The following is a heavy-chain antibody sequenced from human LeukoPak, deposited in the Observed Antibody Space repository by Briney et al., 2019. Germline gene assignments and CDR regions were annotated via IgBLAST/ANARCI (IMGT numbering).Heavy chain of an antibody. J-gene: IGHJ3*02. Sequence: SETLSLTCTVSAGSISSYYWSWIRQSPGKGLEWIGYIYYSGSTYYNPSLKSRATLSVDTSRNQFSLRLASVTAADSAVYYCARDYDDAFDIWGQGTMVTVSS. CDR3: ARDYDDAFDI. CDR2: IYYSGST. CDR1: AGSISSYY. V-gene: IGHV4-59*12. D-gene: IGHD3-16*01.